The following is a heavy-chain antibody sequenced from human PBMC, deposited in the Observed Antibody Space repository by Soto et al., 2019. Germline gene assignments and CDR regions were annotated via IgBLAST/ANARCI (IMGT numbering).Heavy chain of an antibody. V-gene: IGHV3-7*01. D-gene: IGHD1-20*01. J-gene: IGHJ6*02. CDR2: IKPDGSEQ. CDR3: ARGNWNYSSGFAV. Sequence: EVQLVESGGGLVQPGGSLRLSCAASEFTFDKYYMTWVRQAPGKGPEWVANIKPDGSEQYYVDSVKGRFTISRDNANNSLYLRMNSLRAEDTAVYFWARGNWNYSSGFAVWGQGTTVTVS. CDR1: EFTFDKYY.